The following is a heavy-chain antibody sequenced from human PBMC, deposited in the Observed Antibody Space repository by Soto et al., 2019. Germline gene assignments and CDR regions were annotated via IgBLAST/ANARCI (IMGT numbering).Heavy chain of an antibody. V-gene: IGHV5-51*01. D-gene: IGHD3-22*01. CDR1: GYSFTIYW. CDR2: IYPGDFDT. CDR3: ARHGPRVYYDNSDYFYYCMDV. Sequence: GESLKISCKGSGYSFTIYWIGWVRQMPGKGLEWMGIIYPGDFDTRYSPSFQGQDTISADKSIRTAYLQWSSPKASDTARYYCARHGPRVYYDNSDYFYYCMDVWGQGTTVTVSS. J-gene: IGHJ6*02.